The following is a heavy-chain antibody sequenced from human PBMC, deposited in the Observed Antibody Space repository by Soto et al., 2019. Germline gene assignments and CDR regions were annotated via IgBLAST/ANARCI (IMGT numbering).Heavy chain of an antibody. CDR2: INPNSGGT. Sequence: ASVKVSCKASGYTFTGYYMHWVRQAPGQGPEWMGWINPNSGGTNYAQKFQGRVTMTRDTSTSTVYMELSSLRSEDTAVYYCARGPYGDYGPRTDYWGQGTLVTVSS. CDR3: ARGPYGDYGPRTDY. V-gene: IGHV1-2*02. J-gene: IGHJ4*02. CDR1: GYTFTGYY. D-gene: IGHD4-17*01.